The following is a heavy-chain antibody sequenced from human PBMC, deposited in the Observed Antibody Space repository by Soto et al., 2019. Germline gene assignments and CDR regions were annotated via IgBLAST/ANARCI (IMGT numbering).Heavy chain of an antibody. Sequence: SVKVSCKASGFNFSSSAVQWVRQARGQRLEWIGWIVVGSGNTNYAQMFQERVTITRDMSTSTAYMELSSLRSEDTAVYYCAADRRNDFWSGVTKLYYYYGMDVWGQGTTVTVSS. CDR3: AADRRNDFWSGVTKLYYYYGMDV. CDR2: IVVGSGNT. D-gene: IGHD3-3*01. V-gene: IGHV1-58*01. CDR1: GFNFSSSA. J-gene: IGHJ6*02.